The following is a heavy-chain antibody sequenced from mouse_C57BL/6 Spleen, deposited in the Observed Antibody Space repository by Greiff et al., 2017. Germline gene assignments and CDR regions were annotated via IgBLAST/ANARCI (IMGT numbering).Heavy chain of an antibody. CDR2: IHPGDGDT. V-gene: IGHV1-82*01. Sequence: VQLQQSGPELVKPGASVKISCKASGYAFSSSWMNWVKQRPGKGLEWIGRIHPGDGDTNYNGKFKGKATLTADKSSSTAYMQLSSLTSEDSAVYFCAREGLRNFDYWGQGTTLTVSS. J-gene: IGHJ2*01. CDR1: GYAFSSSW. CDR3: AREGLRNFDY. D-gene: IGHD1-1*01.